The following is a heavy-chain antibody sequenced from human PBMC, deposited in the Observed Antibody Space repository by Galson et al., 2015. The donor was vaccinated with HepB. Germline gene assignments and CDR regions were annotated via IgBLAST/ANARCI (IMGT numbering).Heavy chain of an antibody. D-gene: IGHD5-24*01. V-gene: IGHV3-48*02. J-gene: IGHJ5*02. CDR1: GFSFSNYN. CDR3: ARESRGLQLYLRWFDP. Sequence: SLRLSCAASGFSFSNYNMNWVRQAPGKGLEWVASITSSSNSIYYADSVRGRFTISRDNAKNSLDLQMNSLRDEDTAVYYCARESRGLQLYLRWFDPWGQGTLVTVSS. CDR2: ITSSSNSI.